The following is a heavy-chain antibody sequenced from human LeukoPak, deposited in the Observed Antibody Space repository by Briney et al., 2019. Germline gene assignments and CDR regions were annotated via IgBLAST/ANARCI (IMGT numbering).Heavy chain of an antibody. V-gene: IGHV5-51*01. D-gene: IGHD4-17*01. CDR1: GYSFTNYW. CDR3: ARQGTTVTHEGAFDI. J-gene: IGHJ3*02. Sequence: GESLKISCKGSGYSFTNYWIGWVRQMPGKGLEWMGIINPSDSDTRYSPSFQGQVTISADKSTSTAYLQWSGLKASDTAMYYCARQGTTVTHEGAFDIWGQGTMVPVS. CDR2: INPSDSDT.